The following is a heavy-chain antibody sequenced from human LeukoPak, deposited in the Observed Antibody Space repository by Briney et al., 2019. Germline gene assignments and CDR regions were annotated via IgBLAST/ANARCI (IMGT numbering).Heavy chain of an antibody. D-gene: IGHD3-22*01. CDR3: ATSYYYDSSGYSTSFHFDY. Sequence: ASVKVSCKVSGYTLTELSMHWVRQAPGKGLEWMGGFDPEDGETIYAQKFQGRVTMTEDTSTDTAYMELSSLRSEDTAVYYCATSYYYDSSGYSTSFHFDYWGQGTLITVSS. V-gene: IGHV1-24*01. CDR1: GYTLTELS. J-gene: IGHJ4*02. CDR2: FDPEDGET.